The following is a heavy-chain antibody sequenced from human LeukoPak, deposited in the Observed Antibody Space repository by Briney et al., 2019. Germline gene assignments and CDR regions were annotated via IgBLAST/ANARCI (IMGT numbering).Heavy chain of an antibody. CDR3: ARQETGHSSSWWELFDY. J-gene: IGHJ4*02. CDR1: GFTFSSHW. CDR2: IKQDGSEK. V-gene: IGHV3-7*03. Sequence: PGGSLRLSCAASGFTFSSHWMSWVRQAPGKGLEWVANIKQDGSEKYYVDSVKGRFTISRDNAKNSLYLQMNSLRAEDTALYYCARQETGHSSSWWELFDYWGRGTLVTVSS. D-gene: IGHD6-13*01.